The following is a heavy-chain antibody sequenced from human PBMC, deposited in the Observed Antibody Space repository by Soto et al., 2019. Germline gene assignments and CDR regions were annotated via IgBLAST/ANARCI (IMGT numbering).Heavy chain of an antibody. CDR2: IIPIFGTA. V-gene: IGHV1-69*13. J-gene: IGHJ6*02. CDR1: GGTFNNYA. CDR3: ASPTKPLYYYYGMDV. D-gene: IGHD1-1*01. Sequence: GASVKVPCKASGGTFNNYAISWVRPAPGQGLEWMGGIIPIFGTANYAQKFQGRVTITADESTSTAYMELSSLRSEDTAVYYCASPTKPLYYYYGMDVWGQGTTVTAP.